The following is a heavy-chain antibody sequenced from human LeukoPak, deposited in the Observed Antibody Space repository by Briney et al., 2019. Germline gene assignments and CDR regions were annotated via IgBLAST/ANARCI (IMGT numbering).Heavy chain of an antibody. CDR2: MNPNSGNT. V-gene: IGHV1-8*01. CDR3: ARDWLEYYFDY. CDR1: GYTFTSYD. J-gene: IGHJ4*02. D-gene: IGHD6-19*01. Sequence: ASVKVSCKASGYTFTSYDINWVRQATGQGLEWMGWMNPNSGNTGYTQKFQGRVTMTTDTSTSTAYMELRSLRPDDTAVYYCARDWLEYYFDYWGQGTLVTVSS.